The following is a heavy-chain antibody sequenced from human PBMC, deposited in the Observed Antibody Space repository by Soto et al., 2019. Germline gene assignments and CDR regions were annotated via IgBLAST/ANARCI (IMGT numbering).Heavy chain of an antibody. CDR3: ARGSLGPDY. CDR2: VFPTGNT. Sequence: QVQLQESGPGLVKPSETLSLTCTVSSGSLSNYYWSWIRQPAGKGLEWIGRVFPTGNTNYNPSLKSRVTMSVDTSKNQFYLKLNSVTAADTDVYYCARGSLGPDYWGQGTLVTVSS. J-gene: IGHJ4*02. CDR1: SGSLSNYY. V-gene: IGHV4-4*07. D-gene: IGHD1-26*01.